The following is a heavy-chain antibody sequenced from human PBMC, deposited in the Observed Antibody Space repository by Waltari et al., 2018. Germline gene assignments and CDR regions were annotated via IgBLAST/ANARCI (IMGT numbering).Heavy chain of an antibody. CDR3: ARVLLTGVLVRGYFDY. J-gene: IGHJ4*02. Sequence: EVQLLESGGCLIQPGGSLRLSCTVSGFTFSNYVMGWVRQAPGKGLEWVASITESGGDTNYADSVNGRFTVSRDTSKNTLFLQMNSLRAEDTAIYYCARVLLTGVLVRGYFDYWGQGTLVTVSS. D-gene: IGHD7-27*01. V-gene: IGHV3-23*01. CDR2: ITESGGDT. CDR1: GFTFSNYV.